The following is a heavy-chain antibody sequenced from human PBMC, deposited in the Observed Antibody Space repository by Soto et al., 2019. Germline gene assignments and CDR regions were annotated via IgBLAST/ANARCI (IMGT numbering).Heavy chain of an antibody. V-gene: IGHV1-18*01. J-gene: IGHJ3*02. CDR2: ISAYNGDT. D-gene: IGHD3-22*01. CDR3: ARDRGYYDSSRYLGRALDI. Sequence: QVQLVQSGAEVKKPGASVKVSCKASGYTFTSYGISWVRQAPGQGLDWMGWISAYNGDTNYPDKFRGRVTMNTDTSTSTAYMELRSLRSDDTAVYYCARDRGYYDSSRYLGRALDIWGQGTMVTVSS. CDR1: GYTFTSYG.